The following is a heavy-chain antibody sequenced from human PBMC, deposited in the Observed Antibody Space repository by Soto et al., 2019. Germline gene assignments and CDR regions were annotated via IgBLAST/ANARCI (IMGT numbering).Heavy chain of an antibody. D-gene: IGHD1-20*01. J-gene: IGHJ4*02. V-gene: IGHV1-18*01. CDR1: GYTFTSYG. Sequence: ASVKVSCKASGYTFTSYGISWVRQAPGQGLEWMGWISAYNGNTNYAQKLQGRVTMTTDTSTSTAYMELRSLRSDDTAVYYCARDIGKVWVAILIGTTPTLGYWGQGTLVTVSS. CDR2: ISAYNGNT. CDR3: ARDIGKVWVAILIGTTPTLGY.